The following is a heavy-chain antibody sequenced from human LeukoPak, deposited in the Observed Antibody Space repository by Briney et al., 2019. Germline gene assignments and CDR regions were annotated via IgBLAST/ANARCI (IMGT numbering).Heavy chain of an antibody. J-gene: IGHJ4*02. CDR3: AKGKGETNYYGSGSPLDY. CDR1: GFTFSSYG. CDR2: ISYDGSDE. Sequence: QPGGSLRLSCAASGFTFSSYGMHWVRQAPGKGLEWVAVISYDGSDEYYADSVKGRFLISRDNSKNTLYLQMNSLRAEDTAVYYCAKGKGETNYYGSGSPLDYWGQGTLVTVSS. D-gene: IGHD3-10*01. V-gene: IGHV3-30*18.